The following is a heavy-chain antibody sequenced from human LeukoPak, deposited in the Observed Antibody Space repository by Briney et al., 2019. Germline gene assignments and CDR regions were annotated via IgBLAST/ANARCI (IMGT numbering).Heavy chain of an antibody. J-gene: IGHJ5*02. D-gene: IGHD4-11*01. Sequence: SETLSLTCAVCGGSFSGYYWSWIRQPPGKGLEWIGEINHSGSTNYNPSLKSRVTISVDTSKNQFSLKLSSVTAADTAVYYCARGLSLGYSNYWAWGQGTLVTVSS. CDR2: INHSGST. CDR1: GGSFSGYY. V-gene: IGHV4-34*01. CDR3: ARGLSLGYSNYWA.